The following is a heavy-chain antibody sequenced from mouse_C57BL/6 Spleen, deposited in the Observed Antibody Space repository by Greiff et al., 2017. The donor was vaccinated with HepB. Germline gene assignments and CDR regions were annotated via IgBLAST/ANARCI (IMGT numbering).Heavy chain of an antibody. J-gene: IGHJ2*01. CDR2: IYPSDSET. V-gene: IGHV1-61*01. Sequence: QVQLKQPGAELVRPGSSVKLSCKASGYTFTSYWMDWVKQRPGQGLEWIGNIYPSDSETHYNQKFKDKATLTVDKSSSTAYMQLSSLTSEDSAVYYCARAIYDGYFLDYWGQGTTLTVSS. CDR3: ARAIYDGYFLDY. CDR1: GYTFTSYW. D-gene: IGHD2-3*01.